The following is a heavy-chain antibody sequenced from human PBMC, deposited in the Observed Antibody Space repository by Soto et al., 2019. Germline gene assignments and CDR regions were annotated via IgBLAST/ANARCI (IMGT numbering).Heavy chain of an antibody. D-gene: IGHD2-2*01. CDR2: INPNSGGT. V-gene: IGHV1-2*04. Sequence: VKVSCKASGYTFTGYYMHWVRQAPGQGLEWMGWINPNSGGTNYAQKFQGWVTMTRDNSKNTLYLQMNSLRAEDTAVYYCAKMPSRLRADYYYYYMDVWGKGTTVTVSS. CDR1: GYTFTGYY. J-gene: IGHJ6*03. CDR3: AKMPSRLRADYYYYYMDV.